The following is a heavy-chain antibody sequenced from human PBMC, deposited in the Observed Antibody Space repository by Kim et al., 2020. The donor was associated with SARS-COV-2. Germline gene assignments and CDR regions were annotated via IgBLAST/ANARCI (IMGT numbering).Heavy chain of an antibody. V-gene: IGHV1-8*01. CDR2: MNPRSGNT. Sequence: ASVKVSCKASGDTLSAYDINWVRQAPGQGLEWMGWMNPRSGNTGYAQTFQGRVAMTRDTSITTAYVEVSSLTSEDTAVYYCARTLSTNVPNAPYYFDFWG. D-gene: IGHD2-8*01. CDR3: ARTLSTNVPNAPYYFDF. J-gene: IGHJ4*01. CDR1: GDTLSAYD.